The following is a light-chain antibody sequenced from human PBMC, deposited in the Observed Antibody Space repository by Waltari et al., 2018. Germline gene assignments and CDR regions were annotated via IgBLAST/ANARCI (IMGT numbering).Light chain of an antibody. CDR1: QSVSTF. CDR2: DVS. Sequence: EIVLTQSPATLSLSPGERATLSCRASQSVSTFLAWYQQKPGQSPRLLIYDVSFRATVIPIRFSGSGSETDFTLTISSLEPEDFAVYYCQQRRNWPTFGGGTKVEVK. J-gene: IGKJ4*01. CDR3: QQRRNWPT. V-gene: IGKV3-11*01.